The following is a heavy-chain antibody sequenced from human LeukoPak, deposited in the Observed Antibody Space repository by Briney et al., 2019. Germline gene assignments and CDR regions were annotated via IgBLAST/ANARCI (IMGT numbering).Heavy chain of an antibody. V-gene: IGHV3-21*01. CDR3: AREFEYSTSGAGY. J-gene: IGHJ4*02. CDR2: MSILSGIT. Sequence: KPGGSLRLSCAGSGFPFSGYSMNWVRQTPGKGLEWVSSMSILSGITYYAESVKGRFTVSRDNAKNLLHLQMHSLRVEDTAIYYCAREFEYSTSGAGYWGQGTLVTVSS. CDR1: GFPFSGYS. D-gene: IGHD6-6*01.